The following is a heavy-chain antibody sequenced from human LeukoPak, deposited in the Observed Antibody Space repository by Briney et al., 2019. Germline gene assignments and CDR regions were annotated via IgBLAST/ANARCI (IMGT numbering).Heavy chain of an antibody. CDR1: GFTFSSYS. V-gene: IGHV3-7*01. CDR2: IKQDGSEK. D-gene: IGHD1-26*01. J-gene: IGHJ4*02. CDR3: AREGGSYYLN. Sequence: GGSLRLSCAASGFTFSSYSMNWVRQAPGKGLEWVANIKQDGSEKYYVDSVKGRFTISRDNAKNSLYLQMNSLRAEDTAVYYCAREGGSYYLNWGQGTLVTVSS.